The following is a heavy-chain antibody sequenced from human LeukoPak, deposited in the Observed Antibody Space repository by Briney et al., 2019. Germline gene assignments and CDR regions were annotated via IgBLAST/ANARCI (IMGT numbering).Heavy chain of an antibody. D-gene: IGHD3-22*01. CDR1: GFTFSSYW. J-gene: IGHJ4*02. CDR2: INSDGSST. CDR3: ARDRAYYYDSSGYYYDLDY. V-gene: IGHV3-74*01. Sequence: GGSLRLSCAASGFTFSSYWMHWVRQAPGKGLVWVSRINSDGSSTSYADSVKGRFTISRDNAKNTLYLQMNSLRAEDTAVYYCARDRAYYYDSSGYYYDLDYWGQGTLVTVSS.